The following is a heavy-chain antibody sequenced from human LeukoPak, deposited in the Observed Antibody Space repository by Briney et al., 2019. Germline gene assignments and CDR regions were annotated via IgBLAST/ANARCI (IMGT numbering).Heavy chain of an antibody. CDR3: AKDPFWSGYPYYYYGMDV. V-gene: IGHV3-23*01. J-gene: IGHJ6*02. D-gene: IGHD3-3*01. Sequence: GGSLRLSCAASGFTFSSYAMSWVRQAPGKGLEWVSAISGSDGSTYYADSVKGRFTISRDNSKNTLYLQMNSLRAEDTAVYYCAKDPFWSGYPYYYYGMDVWGQGTTVTVSS. CDR2: ISGSDGST. CDR1: GFTFSSYA.